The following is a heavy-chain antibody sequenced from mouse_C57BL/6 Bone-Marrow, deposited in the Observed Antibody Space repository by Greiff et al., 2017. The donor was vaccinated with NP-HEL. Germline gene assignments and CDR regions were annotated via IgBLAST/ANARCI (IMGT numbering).Heavy chain of an antibody. V-gene: IGHV1-69*01. CDR3: AREGGYYGSSSWFAY. CDR2: IGPSDSYT. D-gene: IGHD1-1*01. Sequence: QVQLQQSGAELVMPGASVKLSCKASGYTFTSYWMHWVKQRPGQGLEWIGEIGPSDSYTNYNQKFKGKSTLTVDKSSSTAYMQLSSLTSEDSAVYYCAREGGYYGSSSWFAYWGQGTLVTVSA. CDR1: GYTFTSYW. J-gene: IGHJ3*01.